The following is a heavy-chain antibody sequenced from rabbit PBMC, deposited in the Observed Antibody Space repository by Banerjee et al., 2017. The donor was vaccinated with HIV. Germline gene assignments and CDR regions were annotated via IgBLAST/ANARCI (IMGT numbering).Heavy chain of an antibody. D-gene: IGHD6-1*01. V-gene: IGHV1S45*01. CDR3: ARRAASAGDGYFNL. Sequence: QEQLEESGGGLVQPEGSLTLICTASGFSFSNKYVMCWVRQAPGKGLEWIACINTSSGNTVYATWAKGRFTITKTSSTTVTLQMTSLTAADTATYFCARRAASAGDGYFNLWGQGTLVTVS. J-gene: IGHJ4*01. CDR2: INTSSGNT. CDR1: GFSFSNKYV.